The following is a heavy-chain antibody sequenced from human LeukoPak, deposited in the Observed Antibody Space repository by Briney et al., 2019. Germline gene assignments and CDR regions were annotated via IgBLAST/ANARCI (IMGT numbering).Heavy chain of an antibody. V-gene: IGHV3-23*01. CDR1: GFTFSSYA. CDR2: ISGRGGST. Sequence: PGGSLRLSCAASGFTFSSYAMSWVRQAPGKGLEWVSVISGRGGSTCYADSVKGRFTISRDNSKNTLYLQMNSLRAEDTAVYYCAKDYCSGGSCYSGHEYWGQGTLVTVSS. CDR3: AKDYCSGGSCYSGHEY. J-gene: IGHJ4*02. D-gene: IGHD2-15*01.